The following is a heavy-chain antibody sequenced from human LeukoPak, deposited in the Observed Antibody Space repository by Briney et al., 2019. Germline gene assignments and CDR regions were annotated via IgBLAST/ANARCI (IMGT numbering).Heavy chain of an antibody. Sequence: GRSLRLSCAASGLTFSSYAMAWVRQAPGKGLEWVSSITGSGFSTYYADSVKGRFTISRDNSKNTLYPQMNSLRAEDTALYYCARYCSTTSCLGAYYGMDVWGQGTTVTVSS. CDR1: GLTFSSYA. D-gene: IGHD2-2*01. J-gene: IGHJ6*02. V-gene: IGHV3-23*01. CDR3: ARYCSTTSCLGAYYGMDV. CDR2: ITGSGFST.